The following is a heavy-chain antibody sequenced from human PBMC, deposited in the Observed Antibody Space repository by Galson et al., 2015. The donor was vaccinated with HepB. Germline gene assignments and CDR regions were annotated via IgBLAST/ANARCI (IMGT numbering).Heavy chain of an antibody. CDR2: ISNTGSYT. CDR1: GFTFSDYY. Sequence: SLRLSCAASGFTFSDYYMSWIRQAPGKGLEWVPYISNTGSYTSYANSVKGRFTISRDNAQNSLYLQMTGLGVEDTAVYYCANFAGYSSGWTPDYWGQGTLVTVSS. D-gene: IGHD6-19*01. J-gene: IGHJ4*02. V-gene: IGHV3-11*03. CDR3: ANFAGYSSGWTPDY.